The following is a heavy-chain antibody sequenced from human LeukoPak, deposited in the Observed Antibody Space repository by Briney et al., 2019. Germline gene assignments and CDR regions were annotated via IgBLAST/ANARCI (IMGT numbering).Heavy chain of an antibody. CDR3: ATDPLGTAMDFNKDY. D-gene: IGHD5-18*01. J-gene: IGHJ4*02. Sequence: ASVKVSCKASGYTFTGYYMHWVRQAPGQGLEWMGWINPNSGGTNYAQKFQGRVTMTRDTSISTAYMELSRLRSDDTAVYYCATDPLGTAMDFNKDYWGQGSLVTVSS. V-gene: IGHV1-2*02. CDR2: INPNSGGT. CDR1: GYTFTGYY.